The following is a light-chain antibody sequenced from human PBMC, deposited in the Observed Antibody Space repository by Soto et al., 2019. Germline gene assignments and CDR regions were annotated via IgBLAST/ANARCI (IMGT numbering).Light chain of an antibody. J-gene: IGLJ1*01. CDR2: ESN. Sequence: QSVLTQPPSVSAAPGQKVTISSSGTISNIGNNYVSWYQQLPGAAPTLLIYESNRRPTGIPDRFSGSKSATSATLDITGLQTGDEADYYCASWDHSLSGYVFGSGTKVTVL. V-gene: IGLV1-51*02. CDR1: ISNIGNNY. CDR3: ASWDHSLSGYV.